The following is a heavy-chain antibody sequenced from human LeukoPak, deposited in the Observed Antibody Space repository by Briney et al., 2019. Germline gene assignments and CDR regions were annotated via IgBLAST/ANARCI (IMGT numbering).Heavy chain of an antibody. Sequence: PGGSLRLSCAASGFTVSSNYMSWVRQAPGKRLEWVSVIYSGGSTYYADSVKGRFTISRHNSKNTLYLQMNSLRAEDTAVYYCARDLRYGAKGEDGMDVWGQGTTVTVSS. J-gene: IGHJ6*02. CDR1: GFTVSSNY. D-gene: IGHD3-16*01. CDR2: IYSGGST. CDR3: ARDLRYGAKGEDGMDV. V-gene: IGHV3-53*04.